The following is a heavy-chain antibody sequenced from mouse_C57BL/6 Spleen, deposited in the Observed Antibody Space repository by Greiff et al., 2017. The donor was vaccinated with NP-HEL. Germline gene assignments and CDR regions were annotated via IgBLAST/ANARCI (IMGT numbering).Heavy chain of an antibody. D-gene: IGHD2-4*01. CDR1: GYTFTSYW. Sequence: QVQLQQPGAELVRPGSSVKLSCKASGYTFTSYWMDWVKQRPGQGLEWIGNIYPSDSETHYNQKFKDKATLTVDKSSSTAYMQLRSLTSEDSAVYYCARSDYDENVDYWGQGTTLTVSS. V-gene: IGHV1-61*01. CDR3: ARSDYDENVDY. J-gene: IGHJ2*01. CDR2: IYPSDSET.